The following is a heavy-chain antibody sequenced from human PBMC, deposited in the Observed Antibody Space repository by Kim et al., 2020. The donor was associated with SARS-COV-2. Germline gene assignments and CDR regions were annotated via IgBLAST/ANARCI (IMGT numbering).Heavy chain of an antibody. D-gene: IGHD6-19*01. Sequence: SGKGRFTISRDNAKNSLYLQMNSLRAEATALYYCAKEAGSNIAVAGNFDYWGQGTLVTVSS. V-gene: IGHV3-9*01. CDR3: AKEAGSNIAVAGNFDY. J-gene: IGHJ4*02.